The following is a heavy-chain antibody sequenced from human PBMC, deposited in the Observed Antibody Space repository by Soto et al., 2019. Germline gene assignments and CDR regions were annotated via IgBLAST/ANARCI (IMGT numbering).Heavy chain of an antibody. D-gene: IGHD3-3*01. CDR2: IYYSGST. V-gene: IGHV4-59*01. CDR1: GGSISSYY. J-gene: IGHJ4*02. CDR3: ARTYYDFWSGPGHHDY. Sequence: SETLSLSCTVSGGSISSYYWSWIRQPPGKGLKWIGYIYYSGSTNYNPSLKSRVTISEDTSKNQFSLKLSSVTAADTAVNNSARTYYDFWSGPGHHDYWGQGTLVTVSS.